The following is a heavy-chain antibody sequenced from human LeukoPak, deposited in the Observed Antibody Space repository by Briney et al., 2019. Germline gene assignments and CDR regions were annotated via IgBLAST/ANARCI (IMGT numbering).Heavy chain of an antibody. CDR2: INHSGST. D-gene: IGHD3-16*01. V-gene: IGHV4-34*01. J-gene: IGHJ5*02. CDR1: GGSFSGYY. Sequence: SETLSLTCAVYGGSFSGYYWSWIRQPPGKGLEWIGEINHSGSTNYNPSLKSRVTILVDTSKNQFSLKLSSVTAADTAVYYCARVIGLGGFDPWGQGTLVTVSS. CDR3: ARVIGLGGFDP.